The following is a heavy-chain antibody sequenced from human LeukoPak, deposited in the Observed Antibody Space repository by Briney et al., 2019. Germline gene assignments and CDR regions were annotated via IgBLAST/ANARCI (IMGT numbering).Heavy chain of an antibody. CDR1: GYTFTTYY. J-gene: IGHJ5*02. CDR3: ARGLTGYYNNRFDP. D-gene: IGHD3-9*01. V-gene: IGHV1-46*01. Sequence: ASVKVSCKASGYTFTTYYVHWVRQAPGQGLEWMGVLNPGGGTTSYAQKFQGRVSMTSDTSTSTVYIDLSSLRSEDTAVYYCARGLTGYYNNRFDPWGQGTLVTVSS. CDR2: LNPGGGTT.